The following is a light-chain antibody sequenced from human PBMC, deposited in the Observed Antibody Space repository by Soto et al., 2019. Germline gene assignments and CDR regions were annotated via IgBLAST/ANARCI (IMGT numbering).Light chain of an antibody. CDR2: DAS. CDR1: QSISSW. Sequence: DIEMTQSPSTLSASVGDRVTLTCRASQSISSWLAWYQQKPGKVPQLLIYDASTLESGVPSRFSGSGSGTEFTLTISSLQPDDFATYYCQQYNSDSQTFGQGTKVEIK. CDR3: QQYNSDSQT. V-gene: IGKV1-5*01. J-gene: IGKJ1*01.